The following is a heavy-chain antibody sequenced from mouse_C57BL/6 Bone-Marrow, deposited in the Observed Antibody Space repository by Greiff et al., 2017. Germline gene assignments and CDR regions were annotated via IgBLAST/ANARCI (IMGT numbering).Heavy chain of an antibody. CDR2: IDPASGDT. V-gene: IGHV14-4*01. CDR3: SSFDGNYCDF. J-gene: IGHJ2*01. Sequence: VQLQQSGAELVRPGASVTLSCTASGFNIKDDYIHWVKQRTEQGLEWIGWIDPASGDTEYASKFQGKVTITSATSSNTAYLQRSSLTSEDTAVYYRSSFDGNYCDFWGQGTPLTVAS. CDR1: GFNIKDDY. D-gene: IGHD2-3*01.